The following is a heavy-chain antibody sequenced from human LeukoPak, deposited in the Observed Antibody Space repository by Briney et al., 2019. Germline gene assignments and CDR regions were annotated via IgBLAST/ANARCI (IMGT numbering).Heavy chain of an antibody. CDR1: DYTISSGDY. D-gene: IGHD1-1*01. J-gene: IGHJ6*03. Sequence: SETLSLTCGVSDYTISSGDYWGWIRQPPGKGLEWIGYIFHTGTTYYNPALKSRVTISVDTSKNQFSLRLNSVTAADTAVYYCARCIISTDRSFYSYMDAWGRGTTVTVSS. CDR2: IFHTGTT. V-gene: IGHV4-38-2*01. CDR3: ARCIISTDRSFYSYMDA.